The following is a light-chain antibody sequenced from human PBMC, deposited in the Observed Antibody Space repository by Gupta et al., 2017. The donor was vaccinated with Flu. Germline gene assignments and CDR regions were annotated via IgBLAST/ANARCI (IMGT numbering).Light chain of an antibody. J-gene: IGLJ2*01. CDR1: SSNIGRKT. CDR2: TNN. CDR3: ASWDVSLNAVL. V-gene: IGLV1-44*01. Sequence: QSVLTQPPSASETPGQKVIISCSGSSSNIGRKTVNWYQQIPGTAPKLLIYTNNERPSGVPERFSGSKSGTSASLAISGLQSEDEAEYYCASWDVSLNAVLFGGGTKLTVL.